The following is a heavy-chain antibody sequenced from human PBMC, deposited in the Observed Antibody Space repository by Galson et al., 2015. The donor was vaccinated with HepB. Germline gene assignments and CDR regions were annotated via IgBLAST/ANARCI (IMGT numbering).Heavy chain of an antibody. V-gene: IGHV3-33*06. CDR2: IWSDGTHK. J-gene: IGHJ4*02. CDR3: AKDAYKSSYYFDS. Sequence: SLRLSCAASGFIFSTYAFHWVRQAPGKGLEWMAVIWSDGTHKYYADSVRGRFSISRDNTNKTLYLHMNSLRAEDTAVYYCAKDAYKSSYYFDSWGQGILVTVSS. D-gene: IGHD3-16*01. CDR1: GFIFSTYA.